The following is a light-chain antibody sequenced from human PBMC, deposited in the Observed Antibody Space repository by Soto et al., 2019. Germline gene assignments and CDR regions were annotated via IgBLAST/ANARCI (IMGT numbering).Light chain of an antibody. V-gene: IGLV2-14*03. CDR3: SSYTTSNTRQIV. CDR1: SSDVGGYNY. Sequence: QSALTQPASVSGSPGQPNTISCTGTSSDVGGYNYVSWYQHHPGKAPKLIIYDVTNRPSGVSNPFSGSKSGNTASLTISGLQPEDEADYYCSSYTTSNTRQIVFGTGTKVTVL. J-gene: IGLJ1*01. CDR2: DVT.